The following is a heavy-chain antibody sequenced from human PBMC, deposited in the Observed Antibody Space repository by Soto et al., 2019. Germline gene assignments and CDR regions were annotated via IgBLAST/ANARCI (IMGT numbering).Heavy chain of an antibody. CDR3: AHSPYTRSWYGPHWFDP. CDR1: GFSLSTGGVG. CDR2: IYWDDDK. Sequence: SGPTLVNPTQTLTLTCTFSGFSLSTGGVGVGWIRQPPGEALEWLALIYWDDDKRYSPSLESRLTITKDTSKNQVVLTMTNMDPVDTATYYCAHSPYTRSWYGPHWFDPWGQGALVTVSS. J-gene: IGHJ5*02. V-gene: IGHV2-5*02. D-gene: IGHD6-13*01.